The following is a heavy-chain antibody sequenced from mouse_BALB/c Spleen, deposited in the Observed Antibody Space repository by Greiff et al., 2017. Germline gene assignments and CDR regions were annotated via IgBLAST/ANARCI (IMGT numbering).Heavy chain of an antibody. D-gene: IGHD3-1*01. J-gene: IGHJ4*01. CDR3: ARANAGAPMDY. CDR2: IRNKANGYTT. V-gene: IGHV7-3*02. CDR1: GFTFTDYY. Sequence: EVMLVESGGGLVQPGGSLRLSCATSGFTFTDYYMSWVRQPPGKALEWLGFIRNKANGYTTEYSASVKGRFTISRDNSQSILYLQMNTLRAEDSATYYCARANAGAPMDYWGQGTSVTVSS.